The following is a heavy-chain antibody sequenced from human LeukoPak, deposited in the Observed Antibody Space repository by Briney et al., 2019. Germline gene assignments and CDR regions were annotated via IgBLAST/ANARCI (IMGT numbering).Heavy chain of an antibody. V-gene: IGHV3-43D*03. D-gene: IGHD6-13*01. J-gene: IGHJ4*02. Sequence: QPGGSLRLSCTASGFTFDDHGMSWVRQAPGKGLEWVSLITWDGDSTYYADSVKGRLTISRDNSKNYLYLQMNSLRAEDTALYYCAKGTSSWHEFDSWGQGTLVTVSS. CDR2: ITWDGDST. CDR3: AKGTSSWHEFDS. CDR1: GFTFDDHG.